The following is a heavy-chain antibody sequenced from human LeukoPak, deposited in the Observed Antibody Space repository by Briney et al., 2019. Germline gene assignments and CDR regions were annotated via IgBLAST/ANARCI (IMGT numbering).Heavy chain of an antibody. CDR3: AKRNRYYMDV. J-gene: IGHJ6*03. V-gene: IGHV3-48*03. Sequence: SLRLSCAASGLTFSSYEMNGVRQAPGKGLAGVSYISSRGSTLYYADSVEGRFTISRDNSKNTLYLQIHSLRSEHTAVYYCAKRNRYYMDVWGKGTTVTIS. CDR2: ISSRGSTL. CDR1: GLTFSSYE.